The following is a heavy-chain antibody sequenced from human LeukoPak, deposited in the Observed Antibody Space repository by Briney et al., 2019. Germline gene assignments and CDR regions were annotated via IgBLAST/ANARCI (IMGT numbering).Heavy chain of an antibody. J-gene: IGHJ2*01. CDR1: GGSISSGGYY. CDR3: ARDGGNPYWYFDL. V-gene: IGHV4-31*03. Sequence: SETLSLTCFVSGGSISSGGYYWSWIRQYPGKGLEWIGYIYYSEIPFYNPSLKSRVTISMDTSENQFSLKLISMTAADAAVYYCARDGGNPYWYFDLWGRGTLVTVSS. CDR2: IYYSEIP. D-gene: IGHD4-23*01.